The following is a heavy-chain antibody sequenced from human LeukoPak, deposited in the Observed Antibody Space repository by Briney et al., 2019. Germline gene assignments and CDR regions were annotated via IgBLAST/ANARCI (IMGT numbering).Heavy chain of an antibody. CDR1: GGSITSGSYY. Sequence: TLSLTCSVSGGSITSGSYYGSWIRQSAGKGLEWIGRINTSGSANYNPCFKSRVTISADTSKNQFSLRLNSVTAADTAVYYCARVPVAAPVDYWGQGTPVTVSS. D-gene: IGHD6-13*01. J-gene: IGHJ4*02. V-gene: IGHV4-61*02. CDR3: ARVPVAAPVDY. CDR2: INTSGSA.